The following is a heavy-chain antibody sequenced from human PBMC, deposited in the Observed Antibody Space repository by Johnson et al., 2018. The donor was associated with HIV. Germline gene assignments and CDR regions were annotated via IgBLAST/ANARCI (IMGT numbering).Heavy chain of an antibody. J-gene: IGHJ3*02. V-gene: IGHV3-30-3*02. CDR3: AKWSIVGATFSDAFDI. Sequence: QVQLVESGGGVVQHGRSLRLSCAASGFTFSSYAMHWVRQAPGKGLEWVAVISYDGSNKYYADSVKGRFTISRDNSKNTLYLQMNSLRAEDTAVYYCAKWSIVGATFSDAFDIWGQGTMVTVSS. D-gene: IGHD1-26*01. CDR2: ISYDGSNK. CDR1: GFTFSSYA.